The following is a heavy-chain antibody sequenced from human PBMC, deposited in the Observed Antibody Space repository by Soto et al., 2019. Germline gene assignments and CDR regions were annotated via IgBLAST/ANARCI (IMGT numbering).Heavy chain of an antibody. D-gene: IGHD3-9*01. CDR2: IYYRGNA. CDR1: DDSITSDKYY. J-gene: IGHJ4*02. V-gene: IGHV4-39*01. CDR3: ARLEGLATISYYFDF. Sequence: QLQLQESGPGLVKPSETLSLTCSVSDDSITSDKYYWGWIRQPPGKGLEWLGSIYYRGNAYYNPPLQTRVTLSLDKSKSQFSLKLNSVTAADSAVYFCARLEGLATISYYFDFWGPGALVTVSS.